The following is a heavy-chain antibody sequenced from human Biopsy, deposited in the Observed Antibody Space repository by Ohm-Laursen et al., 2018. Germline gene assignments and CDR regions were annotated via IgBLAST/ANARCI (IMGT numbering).Heavy chain of an antibody. CDR1: GVSISVDGYY. CDR2: IYHSGTT. J-gene: IGHJ4*02. CDR3: ATFRASWDTTQGGDY. V-gene: IGHV4-31*03. Sequence: PSETLSLTCSVSGVSISVDGYYWAWIRQLPGKGLDWIGYIYHSGTTYYNPSLKSRLTMSVDTSKNEFSLRLRSVTAADTAVYFCATFRASWDTTQGGDYWGQGTLVTVSP. D-gene: IGHD1-26*01.